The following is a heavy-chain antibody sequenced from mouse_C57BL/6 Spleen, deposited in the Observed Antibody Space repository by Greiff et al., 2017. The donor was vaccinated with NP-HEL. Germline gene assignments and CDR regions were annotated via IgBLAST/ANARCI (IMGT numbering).Heavy chain of an antibody. CDR1: GYTFTSYW. CDR3: ARVYYGSSHYFDY. Sequence: QVQLQQPGAELVRPGSSVKLSCKASGYTFTSYWMHWVKQRPIQGLEWIGNIDPSDSETHYNQKFKDKATLTVDKSSSTAYMQLSSLTSEDSAVYYCARVYYGSSHYFDYWGQGTTLTVSS. J-gene: IGHJ2*01. V-gene: IGHV1-52*01. CDR2: IDPSDSET. D-gene: IGHD1-1*01.